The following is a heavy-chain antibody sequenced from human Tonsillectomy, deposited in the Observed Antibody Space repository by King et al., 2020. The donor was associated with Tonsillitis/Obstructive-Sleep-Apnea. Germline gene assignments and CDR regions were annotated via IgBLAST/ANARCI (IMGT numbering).Heavy chain of an antibody. J-gene: IGHJ6*03. Sequence: QLVQSGAEVKKPGESLKISCKGSGYSFTSYWIGWVRQMPGKGLEWMGLIYPGDSDTRYSPSFQGQVTISADKSISTAYLQWSSLKASDTAVYYCARRGYNYGPTGYYYYMDVWGKGTTVTVSS. CDR1: GYSFTSYW. CDR3: ARRGYNYGPTGYYYYMDV. CDR2: IYPGDSDT. V-gene: IGHV5-51*01. D-gene: IGHD5-18*01.